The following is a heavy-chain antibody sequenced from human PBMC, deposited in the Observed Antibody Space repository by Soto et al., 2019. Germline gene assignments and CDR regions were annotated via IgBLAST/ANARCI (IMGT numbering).Heavy chain of an antibody. CDR1: GYTFTSYA. CDR2: IREYHGNT. D-gene: IGHD3-16*01. V-gene: IGHV1-18*01. Sequence: QVQLVQSGAEVKKPGASVKVSCKASGYTFTSYAISCARQAPGQGLEWMGWIREYHGNTKHAQQLQRRVTMTTDTATSLAYMELRSLRADDTAVYYCARDHGGGITFEWGPGTLVTVSS. J-gene: IGHJ4*02. CDR3: ARDHGGGITFE.